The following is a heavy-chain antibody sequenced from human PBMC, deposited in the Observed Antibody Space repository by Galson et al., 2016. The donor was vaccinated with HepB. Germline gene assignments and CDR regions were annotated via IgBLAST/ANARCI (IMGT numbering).Heavy chain of an antibody. J-gene: IGHJ4*02. CDR2: ISDDGRGT. D-gene: IGHD3-10*01. CDR1: GFTFGTHW. Sequence: SLRLSCAASGFTFGTHWMHWVRQAPGKGLVWVSRISDDGRGTTYADSVKGRFTISRDNAKNTLYLQMNSLRVDDTAVYYCARYYGVSGAYCWGQGTLVTVSS. CDR3: ARYYGVSGAYC. V-gene: IGHV3-74*01.